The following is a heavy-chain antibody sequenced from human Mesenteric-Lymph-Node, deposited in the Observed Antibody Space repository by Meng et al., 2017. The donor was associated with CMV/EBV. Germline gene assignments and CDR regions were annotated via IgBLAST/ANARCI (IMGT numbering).Heavy chain of an antibody. V-gene: IGHV3-23*01. J-gene: IGHJ4*02. CDR2: IGGIGATT. CDR1: GFTFSSYE. D-gene: IGHD5-18*01. Sequence: GESLKISCAASGFTFSSYEMNWVRQAPGKALEWVSSIGGIGATTYYTDSVKGRFTISRDNSKNTMYLQMNSLRVEDTAVYYCAKLDTGTKNWGQGTLVTVSS. CDR3: AKLDTGTKN.